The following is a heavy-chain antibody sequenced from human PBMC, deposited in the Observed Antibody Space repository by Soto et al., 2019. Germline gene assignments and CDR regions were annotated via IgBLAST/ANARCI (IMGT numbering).Heavy chain of an antibody. D-gene: IGHD3-3*01. J-gene: IGHJ6*02. CDR1: GGSISSSSYY. CDR2: IYYSGST. V-gene: IGHV4-39*01. Sequence: PSETLSLTCTVSGGSISSSSYYWGWIRQPPEKGLEWIGSIYYSGSTYYNPSLKSRVTISVDTSKNQFSLKLSSVTAADTAVYYRARTHTRGYDFGSGYPSYYYYGMDGWGRGTRGTVSS. CDR3: ARTHTRGYDFGSGYPSYYYYGMDG.